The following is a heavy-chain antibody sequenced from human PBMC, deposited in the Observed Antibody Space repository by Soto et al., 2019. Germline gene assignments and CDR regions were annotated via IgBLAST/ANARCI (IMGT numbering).Heavy chain of an antibody. CDR3: ARESGSPDY. CDR2: IYYSGST. Sequence: QVQLQESGPGLGKPSETLSLTCTVSGGSVSSGSYYWSWIRQPPGKGLEWIGYIYYSGSTNYNPSLTSRVTILVDTSKNQYSLKLSSVTAADKAVYYCARESGSPDYWGQGTMVTVSS. D-gene: IGHD1-26*01. V-gene: IGHV4-61*01. J-gene: IGHJ4*02. CDR1: GGSVSSGSYY.